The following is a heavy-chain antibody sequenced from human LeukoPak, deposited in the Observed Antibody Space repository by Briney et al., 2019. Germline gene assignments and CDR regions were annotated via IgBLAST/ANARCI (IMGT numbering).Heavy chain of an antibody. D-gene: IGHD6-13*01. J-gene: IGHJ5*02. CDR1: GYTFTGYY. CDR2: INPNSGGT. CDR3: ATLIAAAGTGVNWFDP. V-gene: IGHV1-2*02. Sequence: GASVKVSCKASGYTFTGYYMHWVRQAPGQGLEWMGWINPNSGGTNYAQKFQGRVTMTRDTSISTAYMELSRLRSDDTAVYYCATLIAAAGTGVNWFDPWGQGTLVTVSS.